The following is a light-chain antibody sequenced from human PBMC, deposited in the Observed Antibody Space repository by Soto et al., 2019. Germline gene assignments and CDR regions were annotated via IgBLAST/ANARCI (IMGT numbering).Light chain of an antibody. Sequence: QSALTQPASVSGTPGQSITISCTGSNSDVGIYDFVSWYQHHPGRAPKLIVSEVSHRPSGVSNRFSGSKSGNTASLTISGIQSKEEADYYCISYTSDAVRYVFGTGTKSP. CDR3: ISYTSDAVRYV. J-gene: IGLJ1*01. V-gene: IGLV2-14*01. CDR2: EVS. CDR1: NSDVGIYDF.